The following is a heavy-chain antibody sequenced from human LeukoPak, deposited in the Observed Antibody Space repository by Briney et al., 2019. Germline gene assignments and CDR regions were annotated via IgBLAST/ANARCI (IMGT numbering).Heavy chain of an antibody. CDR1: GFSFSSYA. D-gene: IGHD6-19*01. J-gene: IGHJ4*02. Sequence: PAGSLRLSCAASGFSFSSYAMSWVRQAPGKGLEWVSSISGSGDNTYYAESVKGRFTISRDNSKNTLFLQMNSLRAEDTAVFYCAKRSGYTTGWFFDFWGQGTLVTVSS. V-gene: IGHV3-23*01. CDR2: ISGSGDNT. CDR3: AKRSGYTTGWFFDF.